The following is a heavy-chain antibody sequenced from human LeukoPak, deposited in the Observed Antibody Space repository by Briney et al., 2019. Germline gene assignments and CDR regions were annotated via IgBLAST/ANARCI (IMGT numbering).Heavy chain of an antibody. CDR3: ARGRYSSSWPSLEYNWFDP. V-gene: IGHV1-18*01. J-gene: IGHJ5*02. Sequence: ASVKVSCKASGYTFTSYGISWVRQAPRQGLEWMGWISAYNGNTNYAQKLQGRVTMTTDTSTSTAYMELRSLRSDDTAVYYCARGRYSSSWPSLEYNWFDPWGQGTLVTVSS. D-gene: IGHD6-13*01. CDR2: ISAYNGNT. CDR1: GYTFTSYG.